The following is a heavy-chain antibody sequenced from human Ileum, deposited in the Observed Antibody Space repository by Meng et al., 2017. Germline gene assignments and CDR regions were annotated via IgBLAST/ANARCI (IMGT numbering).Heavy chain of an antibody. CDR1: GGSVSSSGYQ. CDR3: ARDHWGSLDY. Sequence: VQLQESGPGLVRPSETLSLICAVSGGSVSSSGYQWGWIRQPPGKGLEWIGYASTNYNPSLKSRVTISVDTSKNQFSLKLTSVTAADTAMYYCARDHWGSLDYWGQGVLVTVSS. V-gene: IGHV4-61*08. D-gene: IGHD7-27*01. CDR2: AST. J-gene: IGHJ4*02.